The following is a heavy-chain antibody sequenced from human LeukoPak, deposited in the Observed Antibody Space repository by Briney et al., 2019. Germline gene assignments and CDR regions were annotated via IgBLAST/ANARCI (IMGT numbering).Heavy chain of an antibody. CDR2: INHSGST. J-gene: IGHJ4*02. CDR3: AKAYGDYGTKTYRRAYFDY. D-gene: IGHD4-17*01. V-gene: IGHV4-34*01. Sequence: PSETLSLTCAVYGGSFSGYFWSWIRQPPGKGLEWIGEINHSGSTNYNPSLKSRVTISVDTSKNQFSLRLSSVTAADTAVYYCAKAYGDYGTKTYRRAYFDYWSQGTLVTVSS. CDR1: GGSFSGYF.